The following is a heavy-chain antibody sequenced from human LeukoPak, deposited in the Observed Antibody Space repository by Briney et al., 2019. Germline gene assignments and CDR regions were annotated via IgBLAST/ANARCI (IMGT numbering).Heavy chain of an antibody. D-gene: IGHD2-15*01. J-gene: IGHJ4*02. CDR3: AKVLVLVSANRYYFDY. CDR1: GLTFSGSA. V-gene: IGHV3-23*01. Sequence: GGSLKLSCAASGLTFSGSAMSWVRQAPGKGLEWVSLISGSGNSTYYADSVKGRFTISRDNSKNTLYLQMNSLRAEDTAVYYCAKVLVLVSANRYYFDYWGQGTLVTVSS. CDR2: ISGSGNST.